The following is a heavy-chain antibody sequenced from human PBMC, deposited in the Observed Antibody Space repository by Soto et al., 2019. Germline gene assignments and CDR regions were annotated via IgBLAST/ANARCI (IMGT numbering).Heavy chain of an antibody. CDR3: VRLTDS. D-gene: IGHD2-21*01. V-gene: IGHV3-64D*06. CDR1: GFTFSSYD. J-gene: IGHJ4*02. Sequence: AGGSLRLSCSASGFTFSSYDVHWVRQAPGKGLYFVAGISPNGLATYYADSVKGRSTISRDNSKNTLYLQMGSLRPDDTAVYYCVRLTDSWGQGTLVTVSS. CDR2: ISPNGLAT.